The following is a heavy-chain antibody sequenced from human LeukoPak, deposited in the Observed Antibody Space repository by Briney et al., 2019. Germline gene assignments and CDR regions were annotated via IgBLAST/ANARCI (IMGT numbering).Heavy chain of an antibody. D-gene: IGHD1-26*01. V-gene: IGHV1-69*13. J-gene: IGHJ4*02. CDR3: ARWRGSGSYYFDY. Sequence: ASVKVSCKASGGTFSSYAISWVRQAPGQGLEWMGGIIPIFGTANYAQKFQGRVTITADESTSTAYMELSSLRSEDTAVYYCARWRGSGSYYFDYWGQGTLVTVSS. CDR1: GGTFSSYA. CDR2: IIPIFGTA.